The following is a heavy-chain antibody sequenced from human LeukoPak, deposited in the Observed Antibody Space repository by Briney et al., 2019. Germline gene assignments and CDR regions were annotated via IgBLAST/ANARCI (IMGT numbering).Heavy chain of an antibody. J-gene: IGHJ3*02. CDR2: IYYSGST. Sequence: SETLSLTCTASGGSISGYYWSWIRQPPGKGLEWIGYIYYSGSTNHNPSLKSRVTISVDTSKNQFSLKLSSVTAADTAVYYCASLQAGAFDIWGQGTLVTVSS. CDR3: ASLQAGAFDI. V-gene: IGHV4-59*01. D-gene: IGHD6-19*01. CDR1: GGSISGYY.